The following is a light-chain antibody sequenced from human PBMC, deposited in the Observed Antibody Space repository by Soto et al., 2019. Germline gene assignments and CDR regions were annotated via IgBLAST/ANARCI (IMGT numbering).Light chain of an antibody. CDR3: SSYTTSSTRV. V-gene: IGLV2-14*02. CDR2: EGT. CDR1: SSDVGSYNL. Sequence: QSVLTQPASVSGSPGQSITISCTGTSSDVGSYNLVSWYQQHPGKAPKLMIYEGTKRPSGLSNRFSGSKSAYTASLTISGLQPEDEADYYCSSYTTSSTRVFGTGTKVTV. J-gene: IGLJ1*01.